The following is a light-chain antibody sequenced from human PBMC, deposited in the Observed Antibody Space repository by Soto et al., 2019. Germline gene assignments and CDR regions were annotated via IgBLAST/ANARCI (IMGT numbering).Light chain of an antibody. V-gene: IGKV1-27*01. CDR3: QMYPT. J-gene: IGKJ1*01. CDR2: AAS. CDR1: PGISNY. Sequence: DLQMTQSPPSLSASVRHRVTITCRASPGISNYLVWYQQKPGRIPKGLIPAASALQAGVPCWCSGRGAATDFTLTLTSLQAEDSSTYYCQMYPTLGQGTKVDIK.